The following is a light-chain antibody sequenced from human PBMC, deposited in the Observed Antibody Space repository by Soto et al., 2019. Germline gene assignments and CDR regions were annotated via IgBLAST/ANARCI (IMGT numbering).Light chain of an antibody. CDR2: GAS. Sequence: DFQMTQSPSSVSASVGDRVTITCRASQDIHTWLAWYQQKPGKAPKLLISGASSLQSGVPSRFSVSGSWTYFTLTISSLQPEDFATYYCQQANSFPFIVGPGTKVEIK. V-gene: IGKV1-12*01. J-gene: IGKJ3*01. CDR3: QQANSFPFI. CDR1: QDIHTW.